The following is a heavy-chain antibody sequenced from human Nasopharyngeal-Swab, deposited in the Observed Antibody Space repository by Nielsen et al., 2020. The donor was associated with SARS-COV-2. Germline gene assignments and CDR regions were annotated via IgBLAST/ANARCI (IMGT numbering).Heavy chain of an antibody. V-gene: IGHV4-39*07. D-gene: IGHD3-22*01. CDR1: GGSISSSSYY. Sequence: SETLSLTCTVSGGSISSSSYYWGWIRQPPGKGLEWIGSIYYSGSTNYNPSLKSRVTISVDTSKNQFSLKLSSVTVADTAVYYCARSLSSGYYRPWPFDPWGQGTLVTVSS. CDR3: ARSLSSGYYRPWPFDP. CDR2: IYYSGST. J-gene: IGHJ5*02.